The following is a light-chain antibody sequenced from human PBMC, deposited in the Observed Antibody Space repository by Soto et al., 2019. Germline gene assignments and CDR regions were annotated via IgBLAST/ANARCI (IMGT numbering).Light chain of an antibody. CDR1: QSISSY. V-gene: IGKV1-39*01. CDR2: SAS. J-gene: IGKJ5*01. Sequence: DIQMTQSPSSVSASVGDRVTITCRASQSISSYLNWYQQKPGIAPKLLIYSASSLQSGVPSRFSGSGSGTDFTLTISTLQPEDFATYYCQQYYSTPITFGQGTRLEIK. CDR3: QQYYSTPIT.